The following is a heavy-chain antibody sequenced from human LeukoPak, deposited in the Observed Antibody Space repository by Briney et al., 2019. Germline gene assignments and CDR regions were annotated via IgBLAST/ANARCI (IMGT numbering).Heavy chain of an antibody. D-gene: IGHD3-22*01. V-gene: IGHV3-33*01. CDR3: ARDNGWSFDSLGPDY. CDR1: GFTFSSYG. CDR2: IWYDGSNK. Sequence: GGSLRLSCAASGFTFSSYGMHWVRQAPGKGLEWVAVIWYDGSNKYYADSVKGRFTISRDNSKNTLYLQMNSLRAEDTAVYYCARDNGWSFDSLGPDYWGQGTLVTVSS. J-gene: IGHJ4*02.